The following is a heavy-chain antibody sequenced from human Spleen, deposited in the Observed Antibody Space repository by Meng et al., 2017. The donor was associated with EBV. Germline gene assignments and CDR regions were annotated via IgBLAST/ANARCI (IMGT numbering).Heavy chain of an antibody. V-gene: IGHV4-4*02. CDR2: IFHSGNT. CDR1: GDSISTSNW. D-gene: IGHD1-26*01. J-gene: IGHJ4*02. CDR3: ARDVYSGRYYAYGH. Sequence: RQAGGSGLVKPSGTLSLPCAASGDSISTSNWWSWVRQPPGKGLEWIGEIFHSGNTNYNPSLKSRVTISVDTSKNQFSLNLTSVTAADTAVYYCARDVYSGRYYAYGHWGQGTLVTVSS.